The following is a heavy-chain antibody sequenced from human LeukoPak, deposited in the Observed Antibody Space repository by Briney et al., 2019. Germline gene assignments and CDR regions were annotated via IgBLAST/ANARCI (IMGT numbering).Heavy chain of an antibody. J-gene: IGHJ6*02. V-gene: IGHV3-74*01. D-gene: IGHD2-8*01. CDR1: GFTFSSYW. CDR3: AQVEAGPNGYGMDV. CDR2: INSDGSST. Sequence: GGSLRLSCAASGFTFSSYWMHWVHQAPGKGLVWVSRINSDGSSTSYADSVKGRFTISRDNAKNTLYLQMNSLRAEDTAVYYCAQVEAGPNGYGMDVWGQGTTVTVSS.